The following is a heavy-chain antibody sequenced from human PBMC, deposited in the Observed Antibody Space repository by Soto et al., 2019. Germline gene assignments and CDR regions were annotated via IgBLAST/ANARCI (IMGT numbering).Heavy chain of an antibody. Sequence: QVQLQESGPGLVKPSETLSLTCSVSGGSISNHYWSWIRQPTGKGLEGIGYIYYNGNTNYNPSLKSRVTMSVDTSRNQISLKLTTVTAADTAVYYCTRANWYSEYWGQGTLVTVSS. CDR2: IYYNGNT. CDR3: TRANWYSEY. D-gene: IGHD7-27*01. J-gene: IGHJ4*02. CDR1: GGSISNHY. V-gene: IGHV4-59*11.